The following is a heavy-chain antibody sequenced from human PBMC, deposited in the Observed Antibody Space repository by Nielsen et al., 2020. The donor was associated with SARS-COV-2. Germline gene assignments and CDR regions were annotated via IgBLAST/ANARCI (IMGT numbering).Heavy chain of an antibody. CDR1: GFTFSSYS. D-gene: IGHD3-22*01. Sequence: GESLKISCAASGFTFSSYSMNWVRQAPGKGLEWVSSISSSSSYIYYADSVKGRFTISRDNAKNSLYLQMNSLRAEDTAVYYCASDQDYYDSSGYSDYWGQGTLVTVSS. CDR2: ISSSSSYI. J-gene: IGHJ4*02. CDR3: ASDQDYYDSSGYSDY. V-gene: IGHV3-21*01.